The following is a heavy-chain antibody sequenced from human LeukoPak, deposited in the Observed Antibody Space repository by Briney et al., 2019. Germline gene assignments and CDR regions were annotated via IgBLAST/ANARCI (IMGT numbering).Heavy chain of an antibody. CDR1: GFTFDIYS. CDR3: ARTGRTSIDY. V-gene: IGHV3-21*01. Sequence: GGSLRFSCVASGFTFDIYSMNWVRQAPGKGLEWVSSIYSTSTHIYYADSVKGRFTISRDNAKNSLYMQMNSLRVEDTAVYYCARTGRTSIDYWGQGTLVTVSS. J-gene: IGHJ4*02. D-gene: IGHD1-1*01. CDR2: IYSTSTHI.